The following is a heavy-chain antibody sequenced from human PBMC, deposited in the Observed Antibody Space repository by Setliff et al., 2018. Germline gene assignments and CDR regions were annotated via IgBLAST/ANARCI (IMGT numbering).Heavy chain of an antibody. CDR3: ARHALSFDSAWDV. Sequence: PSETQSLTCTVSGGSISSYYWTWIRQSPGKGLEWIGNIYDSGSTNYNPSLYSRLIISVDTSKNQFSLNLNSATAADTAVYYCARHALSFDSAWDVWGKGTTVTVSS. CDR1: GGSISSYY. V-gene: IGHV4-59*08. J-gene: IGHJ6*04. D-gene: IGHD3-9*01. CDR2: IYDSGST.